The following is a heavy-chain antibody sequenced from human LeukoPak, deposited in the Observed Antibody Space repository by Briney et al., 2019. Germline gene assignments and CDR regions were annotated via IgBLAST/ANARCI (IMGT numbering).Heavy chain of an antibody. CDR2: INPASGGT. D-gene: IGHD2-21*01. CDR1: AYSFTDYY. J-gene: IGHJ5*02. CDR3: ARADRLHGGPYLIGP. Sequence: ASGTLSFNTAAYSFTDYYMHLWREPPGQGLELMGGINPASGGTSSAQKFQGRVTMTRDKSISTVYMEVRWLTSDDTAIYYCARADRLHGGPYLIGPWGQGTLVTVSS. V-gene: IGHV1-2*02.